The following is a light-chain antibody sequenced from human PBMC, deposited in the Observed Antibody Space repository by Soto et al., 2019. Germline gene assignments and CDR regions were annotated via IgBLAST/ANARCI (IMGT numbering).Light chain of an antibody. CDR3: GTWDTSLPACV. Sequence: QSVLTQPPSVSAAPGQRVTISCSGSASNIGNNSVSWYQQLPGAAPKLLIYDDNNRPSGIPDRFSGSKSGTSATLGITGLQTGDEADYYCGTWDTSLPACVFGPGTKVTLL. CDR2: DDN. J-gene: IGLJ1*01. V-gene: IGLV1-51*01. CDR1: ASNIGNNS.